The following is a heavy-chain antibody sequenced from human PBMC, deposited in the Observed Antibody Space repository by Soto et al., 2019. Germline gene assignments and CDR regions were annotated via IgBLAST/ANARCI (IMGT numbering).Heavy chain of an antibody. CDR2: IKSKGGGETT. Sequence: EGQLVESGGRLVEPGGSLRLSCAASGFNFNVAWMNWVRQAPGKGLEWLGRIKSKGGGETTEYVAFVKGRFTISRDDSKNTLYLHMNSLKGEDTAVYYCTKVLELPPNDAFDIWGQGTMVTVSS. CDR1: GFNFNVAW. D-gene: IGHD1-1*01. J-gene: IGHJ3*02. V-gene: IGHV3-15*01. CDR3: TKVLELPPNDAFDI.